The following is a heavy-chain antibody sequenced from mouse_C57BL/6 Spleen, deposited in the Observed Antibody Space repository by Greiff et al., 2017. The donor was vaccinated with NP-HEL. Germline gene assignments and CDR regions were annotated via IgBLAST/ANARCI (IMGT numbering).Heavy chain of an antibody. D-gene: IGHD2-1*01. CDR3: AREGYGNPFAY. CDR1: GFTFSDYG. V-gene: IGHV5-17*01. J-gene: IGHJ3*01. CDR2: ISSGSSTI. Sequence: EVHLVESGGGLVKPGGSLKLSCAASGFTFSDYGMHWVRQAPEKGLEWVAYISSGSSTIYYAGTVKGRFTISRDNAKNTLFLQMTSLRSEDTAMYYCAREGYGNPFAYWGQGTLVTVSA.